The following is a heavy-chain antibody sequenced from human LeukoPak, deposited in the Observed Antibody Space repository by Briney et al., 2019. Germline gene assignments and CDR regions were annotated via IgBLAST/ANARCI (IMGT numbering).Heavy chain of an antibody. J-gene: IGHJ5*02. D-gene: IGHD6-13*01. V-gene: IGHV3-23*01. CDR2: ISASGGST. CDR3: AKGPYSSSRTGWFDP. Sequence: PGKSLRLSCAASGFTFSSYAMSWVRQAPGKGLEWASAISASGGSTYYADSVKGRFTISRDNSKNTLYLQMNSLRAEDTAVYYCAKGPYSSSRTGWFDPWGQGTLVTVSS. CDR1: GFTFSSYA.